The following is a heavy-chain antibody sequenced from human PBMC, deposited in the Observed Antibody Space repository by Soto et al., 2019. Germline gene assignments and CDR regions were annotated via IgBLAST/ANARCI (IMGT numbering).Heavy chain of an antibody. D-gene: IGHD1-26*01. J-gene: IGHJ4*02. Sequence: PGESLKISCKGSGYSFTSYWISWVRQMPGKGLEWMGRIDPSDSYTNYSPSFQGHVTNSADKSISTAYLQWSNLKASDTAMYYCARHYEGSSAPVFDYWGQGTLVTVSS. CDR2: IDPSDSYT. V-gene: IGHV5-10-1*01. CDR3: ARHYEGSSAPVFDY. CDR1: GYSFTSYW.